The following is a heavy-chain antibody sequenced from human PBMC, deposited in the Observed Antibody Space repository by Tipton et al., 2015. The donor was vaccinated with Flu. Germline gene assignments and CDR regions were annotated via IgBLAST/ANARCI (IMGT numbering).Heavy chain of an antibody. Sequence: TLSLTCAVYGGSFSGYYWSWIRQPPGKGLEWIGEINHSGSTNHNPSLKSRVTISVDTSKNQFSLKLSSVTAADTAVYYCARTGYSSSWLYFQHWGQGTLVTVSS. CDR1: GGSFSGYY. D-gene: IGHD6-13*01. J-gene: IGHJ1*01. CDR3: ARTGYSSSWLYFQH. CDR2: INHSGST. V-gene: IGHV4-34*01.